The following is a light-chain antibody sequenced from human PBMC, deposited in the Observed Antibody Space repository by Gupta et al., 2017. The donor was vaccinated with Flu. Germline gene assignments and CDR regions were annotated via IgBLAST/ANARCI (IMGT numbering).Light chain of an antibody. Sequence: QLVLTQSPSASTSLQPSVKLTCTLRSGHSSYANASHQQQPVTGTRSLMKLHRDGRHSKGDGIPDCVSGSSSGAARSINRLRLQAEDEYDYDGQNWGPGIWVFGGGTKLTVL. CDR2: LHRDGRH. J-gene: IGLJ3*02. CDR1: SGHSSYA. V-gene: IGLV4-69*01. CDR3: QNWGPGIWV.